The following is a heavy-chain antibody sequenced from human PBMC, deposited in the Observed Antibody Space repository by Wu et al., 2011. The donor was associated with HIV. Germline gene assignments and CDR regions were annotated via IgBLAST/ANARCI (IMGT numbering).Heavy chain of an antibody. V-gene: IGHV1-69*14. CDR1: GSTFSSYA. J-gene: IGHJ6*03. CDR2: IIPTFGTA. Sequence: QVQLVQSGAEVKKPGSSVKASCKASGSTFSSYAISWVRQAPGQGLEWMGGIIPTFGTANYAQKFQDRVTITADKSTSTVYMELSSLRSEDTAVYYCARDAYYDFWSGPRYYYYYMDVWGKGTTVTVSS. D-gene: IGHD3-3*01. CDR3: ARDAYYDFWSGPRYYYYYMDV.